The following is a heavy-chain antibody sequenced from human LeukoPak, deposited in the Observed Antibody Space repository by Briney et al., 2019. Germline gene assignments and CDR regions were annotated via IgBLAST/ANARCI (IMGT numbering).Heavy chain of an antibody. Sequence: PSETLSLTCAVSGGSIRSGGYSWSWIRQPPGKGLEWIGYIYHSGSTYYHPSLKSRVTISVDTSKNQFSLKLSSVTAADTAVYYCARVHGRPWPLWFGVPANKESQYYYYGMDVWGQGTTVTVSS. CDR1: GGSIRSGGYS. V-gene: IGHV4-30-2*01. CDR3: ARVHGRPWPLWFGVPANKESQYYYYGMDV. CDR2: IYHSGST. J-gene: IGHJ6*02. D-gene: IGHD3-10*01.